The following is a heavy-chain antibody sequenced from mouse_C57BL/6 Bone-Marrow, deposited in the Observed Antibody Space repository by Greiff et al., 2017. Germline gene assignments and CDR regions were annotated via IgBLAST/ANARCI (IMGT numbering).Heavy chain of an antibody. D-gene: IGHD2-2*01. CDR1: GFTFSNYW. CDR2: IRLKSDNYAT. CDR3: TGHYGYVGYAMDY. J-gene: IGHJ4*01. Sequence: EVKVVESGGGLVQPGGSMKLSCVASGFTFSNYWMNWVRQSPEKGLEWVAQIRLKSDNYATHYAESVKGRFTISRDDSKSSVYLQMNNLRAEDTGIYYGTGHYGYVGYAMDYWGQGTSVTVSS. V-gene: IGHV6-3*01.